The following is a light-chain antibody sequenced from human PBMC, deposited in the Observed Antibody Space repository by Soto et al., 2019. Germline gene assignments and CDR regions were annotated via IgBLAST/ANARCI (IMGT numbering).Light chain of an antibody. Sequence: DIQMTQSPSTLSASVGDRVTITCRASQSMNDWLAWYQQKPGKAPKVLIYDASSLQSGVPSRFSGSGSGTEFTLTIDSLQPDDVATYYCLRYNAFSQTFVQGTKVEI. J-gene: IGKJ1*01. CDR1: QSMNDW. CDR2: DAS. CDR3: LRYNAFSQT. V-gene: IGKV1-5*01.